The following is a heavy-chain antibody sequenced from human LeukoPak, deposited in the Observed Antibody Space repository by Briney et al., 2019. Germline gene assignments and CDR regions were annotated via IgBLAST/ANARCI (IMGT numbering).Heavy chain of an antibody. CDR2: ISSSSSYR. CDR3: MSYAGRSDDY. CDR1: GFTFSRYW. V-gene: IGHV3-21*01. J-gene: IGHJ4*02. Sequence: GGSLRLSCAASGFTFSRYWMTWVRQAPGKGLEWVSSISSSSSYRYYADSVKGRFTISRDNAKNSLHLQMNSLRAEDTAVYYCMSYAGRSDDYWGQGTLVTVSS. D-gene: IGHD3-16*01.